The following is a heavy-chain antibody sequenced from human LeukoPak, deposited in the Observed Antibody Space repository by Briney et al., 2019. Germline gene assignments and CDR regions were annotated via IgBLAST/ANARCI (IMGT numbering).Heavy chain of an antibody. D-gene: IGHD2-15*01. V-gene: IGHV4-39*01. CDR1: GGSISSSSYY. CDR3: AKGGNSDY. CDR2: IHYSGST. J-gene: IGHJ4*02. Sequence: PSETLSLTCTVSGGSISSSSYYWGWIRQPPGKGLEWIGSIHYSGSTYYNPSLKSRVTISVDTSKNQFSLKLSSVTAADTAVYYCAKGGNSDYWGQGTLVTVSS.